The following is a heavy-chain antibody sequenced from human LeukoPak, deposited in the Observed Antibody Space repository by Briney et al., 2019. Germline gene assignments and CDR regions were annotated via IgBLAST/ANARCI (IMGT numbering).Heavy chain of an antibody. CDR2: ISYDGSNK. V-gene: IGHV3-30-3*01. CDR3: ARGPRQWLVPRGAFDI. Sequence: GGSLRLSCTASGFTFGDYAMSWFRQAPGKGLEWVAVISYDGSNKYYADSVKGRFTISRDNSKNTLYLQMNSLRAEDTAVYYCARGPRQWLVPRGAFDIWGQGTMVTVPS. CDR1: GFTFGDYA. J-gene: IGHJ3*02. D-gene: IGHD6-19*01.